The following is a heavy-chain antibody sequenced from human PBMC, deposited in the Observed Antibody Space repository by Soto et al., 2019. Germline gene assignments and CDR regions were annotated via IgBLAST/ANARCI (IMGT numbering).Heavy chain of an antibody. V-gene: IGHV1-2*04. CDR1: GYTFTGYY. Sequence: ASVKVSCKASGYTFTGYYMHWVRQAPGQGLEWMGWINPNSGGTNYAQKFQGWVTMTRDTSISTAYMEPSRLRSDDTAVYYCAREYYYDSSGYYVSVGFDYWGQGTLVTVSS. J-gene: IGHJ4*02. CDR2: INPNSGGT. D-gene: IGHD3-22*01. CDR3: AREYYYDSSGYYVSVGFDY.